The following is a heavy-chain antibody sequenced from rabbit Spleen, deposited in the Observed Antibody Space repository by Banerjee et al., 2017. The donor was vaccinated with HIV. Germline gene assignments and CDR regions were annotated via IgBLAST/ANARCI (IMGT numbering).Heavy chain of an antibody. J-gene: IGHJ6*01. CDR3: ARDTGSSFSSYGMDL. CDR2: INVATGKP. D-gene: IGHD8-1*01. Sequence: QQQLEESGGGLVKPGGTLTLTCKASGLDFSGDFYMCWVRQAPGKGLEWIACINVATGKPVYATWAKGRFTISRTSSTTVTLRMTSLTAADTATYFCARDTGSSFSSYGMDLWGPGTLVTVS. CDR1: GLDFSGDFY. V-gene: IGHV1S45*01.